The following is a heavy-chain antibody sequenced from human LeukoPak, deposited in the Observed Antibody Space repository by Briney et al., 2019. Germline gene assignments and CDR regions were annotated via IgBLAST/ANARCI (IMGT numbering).Heavy chain of an antibody. J-gene: IGHJ4*02. CDR1: GYTFMNYG. V-gene: IGHV1-18*01. D-gene: IGHD4-17*01. Sequence: GASVKVSCKASGYTFMNYGITWVRQAPGHGLEWMGRINSYNGNTNYAQNLQDRVTMTTDTSTSTAYMELSSLRSEDTAVYYCASHNYGDYPYWGQGTLVTVSS. CDR2: INSYNGNT. CDR3: ASHNYGDYPY.